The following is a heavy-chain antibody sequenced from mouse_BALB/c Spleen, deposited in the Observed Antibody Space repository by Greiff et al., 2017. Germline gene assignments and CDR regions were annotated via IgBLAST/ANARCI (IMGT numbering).Heavy chain of an antibody. CDR2: IYWDDDK. Sequence: QVTLKESGPGILQPSQTLSLTCSFSGFSLSTSGMGVSWIRQPSGKGLEWLAHIYWDDDKRYNPSLKSRLTISKDTSRNQVFLKITSVDTADTATYYCARRAMGKRGTIAMDYWGQGTSVTVSS. V-gene: IGHV8-12*01. J-gene: IGHJ4*01. CDR3: ARRAMGKRGTIAMDY. D-gene: IGHD1-1*02. CDR1: GFSLSTSGMG.